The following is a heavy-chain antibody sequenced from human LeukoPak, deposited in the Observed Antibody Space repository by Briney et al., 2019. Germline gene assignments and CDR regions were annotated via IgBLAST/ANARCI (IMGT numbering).Heavy chain of an antibody. CDR3: ASSELPPGTWASEGMDV. V-gene: IGHV1-18*01. J-gene: IGHJ6*02. D-gene: IGHD1-14*01. Sequence: GASVKVSCKASGYTFTSYGISWVRQAPGQGLEWMGWISAYNGNTNYAQKLQGRVTMTTDTSTSTAYMELRSLRSDDTAVYYCASSELPPGTWASEGMDVWGQGTTVTVSS. CDR1: GYTFTSYG. CDR2: ISAYNGNT.